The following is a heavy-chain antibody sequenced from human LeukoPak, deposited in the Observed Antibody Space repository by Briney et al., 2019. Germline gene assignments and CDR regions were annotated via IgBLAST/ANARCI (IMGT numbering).Heavy chain of an antibody. CDR2: IHTSGST. Sequence: NTSETLSLTRAVSGVSISDYYCGWIRQPAGQGLEWIGRIHTSGSTNYNPSLLGRVTISVDRSKNQFSLKLNSVTAADTAVYYCARNYYDSSGYYFDYWGQGTLVTVSS. CDR1: GVSISDYY. D-gene: IGHD3-22*01. J-gene: IGHJ4*02. V-gene: IGHV4-4*07. CDR3: ARNYYDSSGYYFDY.